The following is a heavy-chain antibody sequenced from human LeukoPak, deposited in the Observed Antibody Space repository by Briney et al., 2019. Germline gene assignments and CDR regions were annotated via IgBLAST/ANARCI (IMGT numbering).Heavy chain of an antibody. CDR3: AKEDRDYYDSSGYVH. Sequence: GSLRLSCAASGFTFSSYAMHWVRQAPGKGLEWVAVISYDGSNKYYADSVKGRFTISRDNSKNTLYLQMNSLRAEDTAVYYCAKEDRDYYDSSGYVHWGQGTLVTVSS. CDR2: ISYDGSNK. V-gene: IGHV3-30-3*01. J-gene: IGHJ4*02. D-gene: IGHD3-22*01. CDR1: GFTFSSYA.